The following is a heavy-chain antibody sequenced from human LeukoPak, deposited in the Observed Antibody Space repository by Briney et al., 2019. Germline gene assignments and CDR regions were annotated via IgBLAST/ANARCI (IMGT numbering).Heavy chain of an antibody. CDR1: GFTFSSYW. J-gene: IGHJ4*02. CDR2: INGDGRNI. D-gene: IGHD3-3*01. V-gene: IGHV3-74*01. Sequence: GGSLRLSCVASGFTFSSYWMHWVRQDPRKRLVWVSRINGDGRNINYADSVRGRFSISRDNAKNTLYLQMNSLRAEDTAVYYCAKDQPYDFWSGAFDYWGQGTLVTVSS. CDR3: AKDQPYDFWSGAFDY.